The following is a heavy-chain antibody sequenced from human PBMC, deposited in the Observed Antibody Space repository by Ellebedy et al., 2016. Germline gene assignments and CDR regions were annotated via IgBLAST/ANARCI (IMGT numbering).Heavy chain of an antibody. J-gene: IGHJ4*02. D-gene: IGHD3-9*01. CDR3: AKMRILTGWGVDY. V-gene: IGHV3-23*01. CDR2: ISGSGGST. Sequence: GESLKISXAASGFTFSSYAMSWVRQAPGKGLEWVSAISGSGGSTYYADSVKGRFTISRDNSKNTLSLQMNSLGAEDTAVYYCAKMRILTGWGVDYWGQGTLGTVSS. CDR1: GFTFSSYA.